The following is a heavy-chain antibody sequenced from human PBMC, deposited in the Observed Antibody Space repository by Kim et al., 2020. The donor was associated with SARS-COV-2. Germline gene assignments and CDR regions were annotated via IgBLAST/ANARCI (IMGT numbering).Heavy chain of an antibody. V-gene: IGHV4-34*01. CDR3: TAVAGTGWFDP. Sequence: TNYNPSLKSRVTISVDTSKNQFSLKLSSVTAADTAVYYCTAVAGTGWFDPWGQGTLVTVSS. J-gene: IGHJ5*02. CDR2: T. D-gene: IGHD6-19*01.